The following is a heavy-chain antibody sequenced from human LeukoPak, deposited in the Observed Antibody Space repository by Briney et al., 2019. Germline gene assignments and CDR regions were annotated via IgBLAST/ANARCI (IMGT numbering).Heavy chain of an antibody. J-gene: IGHJ5*02. Sequence: GGPLRLSCAASGFTLSNYWMHWVRQVPGKGLVWVSRIYSDGITAIYADSVKGRFTISRDNAKNTLYLQMNSLRVEDTAVYYCTRDRLGFDPWGQGTLVTVSS. CDR1: GFTLSNYW. CDR2: IYSDGITA. V-gene: IGHV3-74*01. CDR3: TRDRLGFDP.